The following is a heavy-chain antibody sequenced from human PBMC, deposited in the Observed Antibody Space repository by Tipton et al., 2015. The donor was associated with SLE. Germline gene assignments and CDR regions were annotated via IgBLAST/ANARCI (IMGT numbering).Heavy chain of an antibody. CDR2: IYHSGST. V-gene: IGHV4-30-2*01. CDR3: ARAGVTIFGVVEAGYYYMDV. CDR1: GGSISSGGYS. D-gene: IGHD3-3*01. Sequence: LRLSCAVSGGSISSGGYSWSWIRQPPGKGLEWIGYIYHSGSTYYNPSLKSRVTISVDRSKNQFSLKLSSVTAADTAVYYCARAGVTIFGVVEAGYYYMDVWGKGTTVTVSS. J-gene: IGHJ6*03.